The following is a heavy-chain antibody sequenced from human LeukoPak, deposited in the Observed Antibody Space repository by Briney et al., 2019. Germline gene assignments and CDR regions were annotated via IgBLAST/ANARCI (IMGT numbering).Heavy chain of an antibody. Sequence: PGGSLRLSCAASGFTFSAYWMTWVRQAPGKGLEWVTIINEGGSLKYYVDSVKGRFTISRDNTKNSLYLQMSTLRVEDTAVYYCARERLGGSYYRPVDYWGQGTLVTVSS. V-gene: IGHV3-7*01. CDR3: ARERLGGSYYRPVDY. D-gene: IGHD1-26*01. J-gene: IGHJ4*02. CDR2: INEGGSLK. CDR1: GFTFSAYW.